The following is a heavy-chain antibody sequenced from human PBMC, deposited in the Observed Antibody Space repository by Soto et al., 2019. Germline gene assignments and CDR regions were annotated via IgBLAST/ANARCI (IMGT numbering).Heavy chain of an antibody. CDR1: GFTFTSSA. CDR3: AALRDYSNPDESFDI. J-gene: IGHJ3*02. CDR2: IVVGSGNT. D-gene: IGHD4-4*01. V-gene: IGHV1-58*02. Sequence: SVKVSCKASGFTFTSSAMQWVRQARGQRLEWIGWIVVGSGNTNYAQKFQERVTITRDMSTSTAYMELSSLRSEDTAVYYCAALRDYSNPDESFDIWGQGTMVSVSS.